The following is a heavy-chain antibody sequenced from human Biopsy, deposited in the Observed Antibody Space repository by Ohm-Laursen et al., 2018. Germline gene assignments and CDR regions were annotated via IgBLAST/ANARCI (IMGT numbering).Heavy chain of an antibody. CDR1: GGTFSSYV. CDR3: AGGAAKGNPYDH. CDR2: IIPTFDTP. J-gene: IGHJ5*02. V-gene: IGHV1-69*06. D-gene: IGHD3-10*01. Sequence: SVKVSCKASGGTFSSYVISWVRQAPGQGLEWMGRIIPTFDTPTYAPDFQGRVTFTADKSTGTAHLDLSRLRFEDTAIYYCAGGAAKGNPYDHWGQGTLVTVSS.